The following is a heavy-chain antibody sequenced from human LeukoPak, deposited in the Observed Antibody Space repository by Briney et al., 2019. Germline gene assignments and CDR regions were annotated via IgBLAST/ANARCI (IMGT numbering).Heavy chain of an antibody. Sequence: GGSLRLSCAASGFTFSSYGLHWVGQAPGKGLEWVAIITHDGSNKYNADSVKGRFTISRDNSKNTLHLQMNSLRAEDTAVYYCARDRFYGDYIDYYFYGMDVWGQGTTVTVSS. CDR1: GFTFSSYG. CDR2: ITHDGSNK. V-gene: IGHV3-30*03. J-gene: IGHJ6*02. D-gene: IGHD4-17*01. CDR3: ARDRFYGDYIDYYFYGMDV.